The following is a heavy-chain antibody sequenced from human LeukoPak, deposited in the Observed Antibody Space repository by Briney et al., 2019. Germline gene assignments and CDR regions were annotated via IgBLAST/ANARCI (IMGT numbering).Heavy chain of an antibody. J-gene: IGHJ4*02. CDR3: ARGKTTVYCGGDCYAFDY. D-gene: IGHD2-21*02. V-gene: IGHV1-2*02. CDR2: ISPNSGGT. CDR1: EYTFTGYY. Sequence: ASVKVSCKTSEYTFTGYYMHWVRQAPGQGLEWMGWISPNSGGTNYAQKFQGRVTMTSDTSISTAYMELSRLRSDDTAVYYCARGKTTVYCGGDCYAFDYWGQGSLVTVSS.